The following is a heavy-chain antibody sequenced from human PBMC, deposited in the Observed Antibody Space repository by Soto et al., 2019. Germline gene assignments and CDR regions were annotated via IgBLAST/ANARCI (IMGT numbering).Heavy chain of an antibody. CDR1: GFTFNTYD. CDR2: ITASSAYI. J-gene: IGHJ5*02. V-gene: IGHV3-21*01. D-gene: IGHD2-21*01. CDR3: VRSGTARLLRHSWFDT. Sequence: EVQLVESAGGLVKPGGFLRLSCAASGFTFNTYDMNWVRQAPGKGLEWVSSITASSAYIYYADSVRGRITISRDNAKNSLFLQMHSLRAEDTAVYYCVRSGTARLLRHSWFDTWGQGTLVTVSS.